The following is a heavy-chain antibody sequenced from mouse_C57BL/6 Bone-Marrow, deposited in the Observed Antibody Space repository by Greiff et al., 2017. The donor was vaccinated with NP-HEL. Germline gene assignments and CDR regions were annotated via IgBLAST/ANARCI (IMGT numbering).Heavy chain of an antibody. V-gene: IGHV1-50*01. CDR2: IDPSDSYT. J-gene: IGHJ2*01. CDR3: ARYIFYYYGDY. D-gene: IGHD1-3*01. CDR1: GYTFTSYW. Sequence: QVQLQQPGAELVKPGASVKLSCKASGYTFTSYWMRWVKQRPGQGLEWIGEIDPSDSYTNYNQKFKGKATLTVDTSSSTAYMQLSSLTSEDSAVYYCARYIFYYYGDYWGQGTTLTVSS.